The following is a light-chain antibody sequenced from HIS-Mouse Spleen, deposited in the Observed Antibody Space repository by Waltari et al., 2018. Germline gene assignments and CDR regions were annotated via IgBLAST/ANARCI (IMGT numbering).Light chain of an antibody. CDR1: ALPNKY. Sequence: SYELTQPPSVSVSPGHTARITCSGDALPNKYAYLYQQKSGQAPVLVIYEDSKRPSGIPERFSGSSSGTMATLTISGAQVEDEADYYCYSTDSSGNHRVFGGGTKLTVL. J-gene: IGLJ2*01. V-gene: IGLV3-10*01. CDR2: EDS. CDR3: YSTDSSGNHRV.